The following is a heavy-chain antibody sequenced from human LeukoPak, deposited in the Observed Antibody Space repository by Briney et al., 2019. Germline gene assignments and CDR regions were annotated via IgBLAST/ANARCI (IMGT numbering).Heavy chain of an antibody. J-gene: IGHJ3*02. CDR2: IYTSGST. CDR3: AREAPFCSSTSCYISAFDI. CDR1: GGSISSYY. V-gene: IGHV4-4*07. Sequence: SETLSLTCTVSGGSISSYYWSWLRQPAGKGLEWIGRIYTSGSTNYNPSLKSRVTMSVDTSKNQFSLKLSSVTAADTAVYYCAREAPFCSSTSCYISAFDIWGQGTMVTVSS. D-gene: IGHD2-2*02.